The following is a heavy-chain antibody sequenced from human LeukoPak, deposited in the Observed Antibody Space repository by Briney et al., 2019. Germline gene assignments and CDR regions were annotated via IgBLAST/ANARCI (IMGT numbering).Heavy chain of an antibody. V-gene: IGHV3-66*02. J-gene: IGHJ3*02. CDR2: FYRGIST. CDR1: GFTVSSNY. D-gene: IGHD3-22*01. CDR3: ARYYDSSGYTQGAFDI. Sequence: GGSLRLPCAASGFTVSSNYMSWVRQAPGKGLEWVSSFYRGISTYYADSVKGRFTTSRDHSKNTVYLQMDSLRPEDTAVYYCARYYDSSGYTQGAFDIWGQGTMVTVS.